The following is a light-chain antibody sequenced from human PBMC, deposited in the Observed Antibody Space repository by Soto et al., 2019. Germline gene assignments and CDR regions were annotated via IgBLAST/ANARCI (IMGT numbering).Light chain of an antibody. CDR3: HQGRNCPPVT. CDR2: DAS. J-gene: IGKJ2*01. V-gene: IGKV3-11*01. CDR1: QSVDAY. Sequence: EIVLTQSPATLSLSPGERATLSCRASQSVDAYLAWYQQKPGQAPRLLIYDASNRATGIPARFSGSGSGTDFTLTISSLEPEDFADYYCHQGRNCPPVTFGQGTKLEIK.